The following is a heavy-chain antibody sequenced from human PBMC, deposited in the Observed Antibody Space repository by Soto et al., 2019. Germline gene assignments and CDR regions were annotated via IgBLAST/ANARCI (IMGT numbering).Heavy chain of an antibody. CDR3: ARAGGLGAVAADY. J-gene: IGHJ4*02. D-gene: IGHD6-19*01. Sequence: QLQLQESGSGLVKPSQTLSLTCAVSGGSISSGGYSWSWIRQPPGKGLEWIGYVYHSGSSYYNPSLRSRVTISVDRSKNQFSLKLSSVTAADTAVYYCARAGGLGAVAADYWGQGTLVTVSS. V-gene: IGHV4-30-2*01. CDR1: GGSISSGGYS. CDR2: VYHSGSS.